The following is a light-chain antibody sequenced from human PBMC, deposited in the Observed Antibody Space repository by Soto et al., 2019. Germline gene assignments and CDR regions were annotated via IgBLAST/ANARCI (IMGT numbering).Light chain of an antibody. J-gene: IGKJ3*01. CDR3: QQRSNWPFT. CDR1: QSVNIY. CDR2: GAS. Sequence: EIVMTQSPATLSVSPGERATLSCRASQSVNIYLAWYQQKPGQAPRLLIFGASYRATGIPARFSGSGSGTEFNLTISSLQSEDFAVYYCQQRSNWPFTFGRGTKVDIK. V-gene: IGKV3D-15*01.